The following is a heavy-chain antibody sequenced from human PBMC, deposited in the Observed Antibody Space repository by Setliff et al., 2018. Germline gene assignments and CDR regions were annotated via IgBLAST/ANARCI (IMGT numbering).Heavy chain of an antibody. CDR2: IYFSGST. CDR1: GGSITRRTSS. D-gene: IGHD2-8*01. J-gene: IGHJ4*02. CDR3: ASGIGFTNEPFDY. Sequence: KTSETLSLTCTVSGGSITRRTSSWGWIRQPPGKGLEWIGNIYFSGSTYYNPSLKSRVTISIDTSKNNFSLKLSSVTATDTSVYYCASGIGFTNEPFDYWGQGTLVTVSS. V-gene: IGHV4-39*02.